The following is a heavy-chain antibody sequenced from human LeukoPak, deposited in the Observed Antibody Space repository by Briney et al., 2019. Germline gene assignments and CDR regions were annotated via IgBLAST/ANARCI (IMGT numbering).Heavy chain of an antibody. Sequence: PGGSLRLSCAASGFTFNRYWMSWVRQAPGKGLEWVAQIKSDGSEEYYADSVRGRFTISRDNAKSSLYLQMHSLGVEDTAVYYRARDGHEQWSVLGVYYYGFDVWGQGTTLTVSS. CDR2: IKSDGSEE. CDR1: GFTFNRYW. D-gene: IGHD6-19*01. J-gene: IGHJ6*02. CDR3: ARDGHEQWSVLGVYYYGFDV. V-gene: IGHV3-7*04.